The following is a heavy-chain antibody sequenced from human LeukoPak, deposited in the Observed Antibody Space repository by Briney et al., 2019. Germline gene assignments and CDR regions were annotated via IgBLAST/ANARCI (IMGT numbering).Heavy chain of an antibody. D-gene: IGHD1-26*01. Sequence: GGSLGLSCAASGFTFTDYWMTWVRQVPGKGLEWVANINRAGIESYYVDSVKGRFTISRDNAEKSLYLQMDSLRVDDTAVYYCARVGTWELQRVFDNWGQGTLVTVSS. V-gene: IGHV3-7*01. CDR1: GFTFTDYW. J-gene: IGHJ4*02. CDR2: INRAGIES. CDR3: ARVGTWELQRVFDN.